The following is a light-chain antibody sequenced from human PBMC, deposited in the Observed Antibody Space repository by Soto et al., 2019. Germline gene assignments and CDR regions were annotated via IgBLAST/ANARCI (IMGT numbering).Light chain of an antibody. J-gene: IGLJ3*02. CDR2: LNSDGSH. CDR3: QTWGTGIQV. CDR1: SGHSSYA. V-gene: IGLV4-69*01. Sequence: QSVRTQSPSASASLGASVKLTCTLSSGHSSYAIAWHQQQPEKGPRYLMKLNSDGSHSKGDGIPDRFSGSSSGAVRYLTISSLQSEDEADYYCQTWGTGIQVFGGGTKVTVL.